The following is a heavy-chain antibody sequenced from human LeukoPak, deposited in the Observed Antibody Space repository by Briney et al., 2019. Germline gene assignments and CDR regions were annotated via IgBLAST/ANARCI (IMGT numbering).Heavy chain of an antibody. CDR3: AKGGYTSYFDY. CDR1: GFTVSSTY. CDR2: IRASGGST. V-gene: IGHV3-23*01. Sequence: GGSLRLSCAASGFTVSSTYMSWVRQAPGKGLEWVSTIRASGGSTYYADSVKGRFTISRDNSKNTVALQMNSLRAEDTAVYYCAKGGYTSYFDYWGQGTLVTVSS. J-gene: IGHJ4*02. D-gene: IGHD6-13*01.